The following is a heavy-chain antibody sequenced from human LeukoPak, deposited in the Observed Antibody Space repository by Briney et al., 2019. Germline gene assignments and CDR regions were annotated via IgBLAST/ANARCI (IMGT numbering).Heavy chain of an antibody. J-gene: IGHJ5*02. Sequence: SETLSLTCTVSGGSISSSSYYWGWIRQPPGKGLEWIGSIYYSGSTYYNPSLKSRVTISVDTSKNQFSLKLSSVTAADTAVHYCASMRFDSSGYDVRFDPWGQGTLVTVSS. D-gene: IGHD3-22*01. CDR3: ASMRFDSSGYDVRFDP. V-gene: IGHV4-39*07. CDR2: IYYSGST. CDR1: GGSISSSSYY.